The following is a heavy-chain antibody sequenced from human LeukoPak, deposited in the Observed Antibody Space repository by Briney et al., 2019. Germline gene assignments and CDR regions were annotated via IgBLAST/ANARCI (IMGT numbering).Heavy chain of an antibody. Sequence: ASVKVSCKASGYTFTSYGISWVLQAPGQGLEWMGWISAYNGNTNYAQKLQGRVTMTTDRSTSTAYMELRSLRSDDTAVYYCARVSPGLSPPINRYYYYYYYMDVWGRGTTATVSS. V-gene: IGHV1-18*01. CDR2: ISAYNGNT. CDR3: ARVSPGLSPPINRYYYYYYYMDV. J-gene: IGHJ6*03. CDR1: GYTFTSYG. D-gene: IGHD1-14*01.